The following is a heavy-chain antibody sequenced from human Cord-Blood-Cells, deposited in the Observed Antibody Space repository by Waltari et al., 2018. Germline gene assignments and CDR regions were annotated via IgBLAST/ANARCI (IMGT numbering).Heavy chain of an antibody. CDR3: ARLDYGSGSYYIDY. CDR2: IYYSGST. J-gene: IGHJ4*02. Sequence: QVQLQESGPGLVKPSETLSLTCTVSGGSISSYYWSWIRQPPGKGLEWIGYIYYSGSTNYNPSLKCRVTISVDTSKNQFSLKLSSVTAADTAVYYCARLDYGSGSYYIDYWGQGTLVTVSS. CDR1: GGSISSYY. D-gene: IGHD3-10*01. V-gene: IGHV4-59*08.